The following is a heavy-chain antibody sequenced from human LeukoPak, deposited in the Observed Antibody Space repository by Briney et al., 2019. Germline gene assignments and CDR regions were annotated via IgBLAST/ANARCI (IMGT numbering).Heavy chain of an antibody. D-gene: IGHD3-10*01. CDR1: GFTFSSYW. CDR3: ARVANYYGSGSYYKSYYYYGMDV. J-gene: IGHJ6*02. Sequence: GGSLRLSCAASGFTFSSYWMSWVRQAPGKGLEWVSSISSSSSYIYYADSVKGRFTISRDNAKNSLYLQMNSLRAEDTAVYYCARVANYYGSGSYYKSYYYYGMDVWGQGTTVTVSS. V-gene: IGHV3-21*01. CDR2: ISSSSSYI.